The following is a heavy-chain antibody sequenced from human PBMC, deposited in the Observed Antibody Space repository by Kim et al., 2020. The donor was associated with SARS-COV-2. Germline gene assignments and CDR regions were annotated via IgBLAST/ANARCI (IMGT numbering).Heavy chain of an antibody. J-gene: IGHJ4*01. CDR3: ARHVIAEHFYY. V-gene: IGHV4-39*01. D-gene: IGHD6-13*01. CDR1: GGSISGSTSY. CDR2: IFYSGST. Sequence: SETLSLTCTVSGGSISGSTSYWGWIRQPPGKGLEWIGSIFYSGSTYYNPSLRSRVTISVHTSTTQFSLKSNSVTAADTAVYYCARHVIAEHFYYWGHGTLVTVSS.